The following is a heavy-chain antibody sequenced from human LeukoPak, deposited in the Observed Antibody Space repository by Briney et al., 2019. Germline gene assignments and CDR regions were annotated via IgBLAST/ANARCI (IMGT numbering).Heavy chain of an antibody. D-gene: IGHD3-22*01. V-gene: IGHV3-30-3*01. CDR2: ISYDGSNK. CDR3: ARDLIDSSYFDY. Sequence: GRSLRLSCAASGFTFSSYAMHWVRQAPGKGLEWVAVISYDGSNKYYADSVKGRFTISRDNSKNTLYLQMNSLRAEDTAVYYCARDLIDSSYFDYWGQGTLVTVSS. J-gene: IGHJ4*02. CDR1: GFTFSSYA.